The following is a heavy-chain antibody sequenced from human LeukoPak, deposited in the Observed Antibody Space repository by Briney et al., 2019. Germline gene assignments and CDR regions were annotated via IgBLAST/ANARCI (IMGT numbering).Heavy chain of an antibody. Sequence: GSLRLSCAASGFTLSSYEMKWVRQAPGKGLWWVSYISSSGSTIYYADSVKGRFTISRDNAKNSLYLQMNSLRAEDTAVYYCAELGITMIGGVWGKGSMVTISS. CDR2: ISSSGSTI. CDR3: AELGITMIGGV. V-gene: IGHV3-48*03. J-gene: IGHJ6*04. CDR1: GFTLSSYE. D-gene: IGHD3-10*02.